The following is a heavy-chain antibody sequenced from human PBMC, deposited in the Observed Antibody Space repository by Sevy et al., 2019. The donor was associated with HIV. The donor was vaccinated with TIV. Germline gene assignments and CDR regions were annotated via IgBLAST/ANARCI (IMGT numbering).Heavy chain of an antibody. J-gene: IGHJ6*02. D-gene: IGHD5-12*01. CDR3: ITDPGYRGYDEEVINYYYYGMDV. CDR1: GFTFSSAW. V-gene: IGHV3-15*01. Sequence: GGSLRLSCAASGFTFSSAWMSWVRQAPGKGLEWVGRIKSEIDGGAIDYAAPVKDRFSISREDSKNTVDIQMNSLKTEDNAVYYCITDPGYRGYDEEVINYYYYGMDVWGQGTTVTVSS. CDR2: IKSEIDGGAI.